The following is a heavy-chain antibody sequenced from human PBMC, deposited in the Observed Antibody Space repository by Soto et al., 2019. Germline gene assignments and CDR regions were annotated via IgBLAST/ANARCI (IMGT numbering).Heavy chain of an antibody. CDR3: ARVTGTIPNIFDF. V-gene: IGHV4-31*03. CDR1: GGSISSGGYY. CDR2: IYYSGST. J-gene: IGHJ4*02. D-gene: IGHD1-7*01. Sequence: GPGPGAASETLSLTCTVSGGSISSGGYYWSWIRQHPGKGLEWIGYIYYSGSTYYNPSLKSRVTISVDTSKNQFSLKLSSVTAADTAVYYCARVTGTIPNIFDFWGQGTLVTVSS.